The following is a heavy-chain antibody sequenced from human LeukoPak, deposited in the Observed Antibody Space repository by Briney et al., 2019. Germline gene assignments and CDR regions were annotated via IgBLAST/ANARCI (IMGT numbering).Heavy chain of an antibody. D-gene: IGHD4-17*01. CDR1: GFTFSSYA. CDR2: ISGGGGST. Sequence: GGSLRLSCAASGFTFSSYAMNWVRQAPGKGLEWVSAISGGGGSTYYADSVKGRFTISRDNSKNTLYLQMNSLRAEDTAVYYCAKVTYGDYGVDYWGQGTLVTVSS. J-gene: IGHJ4*02. CDR3: AKVTYGDYGVDY. V-gene: IGHV3-23*01.